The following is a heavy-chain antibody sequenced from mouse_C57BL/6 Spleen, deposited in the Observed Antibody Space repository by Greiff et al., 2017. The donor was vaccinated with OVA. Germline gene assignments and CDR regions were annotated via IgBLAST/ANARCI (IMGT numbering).Heavy chain of an antibody. CDR2: IDPENGDT. V-gene: IGHV14-4*01. CDR1: GFNIKDDY. Sequence: VQLQQSGAELVRPGASVKLSCTASGFNIKDDYMHWVKQRPEQGLEWIGWIDPENGDTEYASKFQGKATITADTSSNTAYLQLSSLTSEDTAVYYCTTRDYDGDYWGQGTTLTVSS. D-gene: IGHD2-4*01. J-gene: IGHJ2*01. CDR3: TTRDYDGDY.